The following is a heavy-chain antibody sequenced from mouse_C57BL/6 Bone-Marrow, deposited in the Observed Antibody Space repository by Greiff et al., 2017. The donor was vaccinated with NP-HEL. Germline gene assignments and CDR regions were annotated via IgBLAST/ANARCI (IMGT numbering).Heavy chain of an antibody. CDR3: ARSMITTVVEVDY. CDR2: INPSSGYT. CDR1: GYTFTSYW. Sequence: VQLQQSGAELAKPGASVKLSCKASGYTFTSYWMHWVKQRPGQGLEWIGYINPSSGYTKYNQKFKDKATLTADKSSSTAYMQLSSLTYEDSAVYYCARSMITTVVEVDYWGQGTTLTVSS. D-gene: IGHD1-1*01. J-gene: IGHJ2*01. V-gene: IGHV1-7*01.